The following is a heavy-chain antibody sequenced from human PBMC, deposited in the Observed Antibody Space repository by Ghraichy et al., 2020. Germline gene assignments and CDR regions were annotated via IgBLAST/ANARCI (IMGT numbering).Heavy chain of an antibody. J-gene: IGHJ4*02. CDR2: ISGDNKYI. D-gene: IGHD3-3*01. V-gene: IGHV3-21*06. CDR1: GFIFRRDS. Sequence: LSLTCAASGFIFRRDSINWVRQAPGKGLEWVSSISGDNKYIYYADSVKGRFTISRDNAKNLLYLQMNSLSAEDTAVYYCARDSTVFGVVVGIDYWGQGALVTVSS. CDR3: ARDSTVFGVVVGIDY.